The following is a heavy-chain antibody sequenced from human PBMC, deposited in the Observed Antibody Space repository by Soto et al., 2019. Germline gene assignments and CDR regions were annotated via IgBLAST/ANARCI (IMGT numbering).Heavy chain of an antibody. CDR2: IYYSGST. D-gene: IGHD3-22*01. CDR3: ARTVPSYYYDSSGYTGLGGYFDY. V-gene: IGHV4-59*05. J-gene: IGHJ4*02. CDR1: GDSIRSYY. Sequence: TLSLTCTVSGDSIRSYYWIWIRQPPGKGLEWIGSIYYSGSTYYNPSLKSRVTISVDTSKNQFSLKLSSVTAADTAVYYCARTVPSYYYDSSGYTGLGGYFDYWGQGTLVTVSS.